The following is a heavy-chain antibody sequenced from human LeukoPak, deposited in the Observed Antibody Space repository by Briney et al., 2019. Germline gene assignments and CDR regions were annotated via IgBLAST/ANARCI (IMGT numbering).Heavy chain of an antibody. CDR1: GFTLRSNI. CDR3: AREGTPAAGY. CDR2: FSISTVYI. V-gene: IGHV3-21*06. Sequence: GGSLRLSCAASGFTLRSNIMTWVGQAPGKGREWFPSFSISTVYIYYADSVNGRFTISRDNAKNSLYLQINSLRAEDTAVYYCAREGTPAAGYWGQGTLVTVSS. J-gene: IGHJ4*02. D-gene: IGHD6-13*01.